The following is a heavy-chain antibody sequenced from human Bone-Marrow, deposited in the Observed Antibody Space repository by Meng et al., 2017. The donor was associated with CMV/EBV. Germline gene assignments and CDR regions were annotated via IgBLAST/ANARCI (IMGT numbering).Heavy chain of an antibody. CDR2: TYYRSKWYN. V-gene: IGHV6-1*01. Sequence: SQTLSLTCVISGDSVSSDSAAWNWIRQSPSRGLEWLGRTYYRSKWYNDYAVSVKSRITIDPDTSKNQFSLQLNSVTPEDTAVYYCARDHYYDSSGYYYEPLDYWGQGPLVTVSS. D-gene: IGHD3-22*01. J-gene: IGHJ4*02. CDR3: ARDHYYDSSGYYYEPLDY. CDR1: GDSVSSDSAA.